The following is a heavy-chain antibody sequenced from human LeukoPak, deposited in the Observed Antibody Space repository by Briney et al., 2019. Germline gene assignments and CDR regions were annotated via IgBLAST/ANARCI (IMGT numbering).Heavy chain of an antibody. CDR3: AMTFLHCSGGSCYPNYFDY. J-gene: IGHJ4*02. V-gene: IGHV5-51*01. Sequence: GESLKISCKGSGYSFTSYWIGWVRQMPGKGLEWMGIIYPGDSDTRYSPSFQGQVTISADKSISTAYLQWSSLNASDTAMYYCAMTFLHCSGGSCYPNYFDYWGQGTLVTVSS. CDR2: IYPGDSDT. D-gene: IGHD2-15*01. CDR1: GYSFTSYW.